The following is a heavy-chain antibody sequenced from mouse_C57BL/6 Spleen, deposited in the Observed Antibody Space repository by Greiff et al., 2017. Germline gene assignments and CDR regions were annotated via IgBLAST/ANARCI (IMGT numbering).Heavy chain of an antibody. J-gene: IGHJ2*01. V-gene: IGHV5-17*01. CDR2: ISSGSSTI. Sequence: EVQGVESGGGLVKPGGSLKLSCAASGFTFSDYGMHWVRQAPEKGLEWVAYISSGSSTIYYAATVKGRFTISRDNATNTLFLQMTSLRSKDTAMYYCARRGIPYYFDYWGQGTTLTVSS. CDR1: GFTFSDYG. CDR3: ARRGIPYYFDY.